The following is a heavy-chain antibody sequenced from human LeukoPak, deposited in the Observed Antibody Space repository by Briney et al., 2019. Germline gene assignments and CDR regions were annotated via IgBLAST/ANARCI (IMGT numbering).Heavy chain of an antibody. CDR1: GYTFTSYA. Sequence: SVKVSYKASGYTFTSYAMHWVRQAPGQRLEWMGWINAGNGNTKYSQKFQGRVTMTEDTSTDTAYMELSSLRSEDTAVYYCATAGLRFLEWLPRPHFDYWGQGTLVTVSS. J-gene: IGHJ4*02. CDR2: INAGNGNT. D-gene: IGHD3-3*01. CDR3: ATAGLRFLEWLPRPHFDY. V-gene: IGHV1-3*01.